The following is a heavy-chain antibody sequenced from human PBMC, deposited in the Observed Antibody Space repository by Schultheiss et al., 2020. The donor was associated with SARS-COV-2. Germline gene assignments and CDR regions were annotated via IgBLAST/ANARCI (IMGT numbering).Heavy chain of an antibody. V-gene: IGHV3-23*01. J-gene: IGHJ4*02. Sequence: GGSLRLSCAASGFTVSRNYMSWVRQAPGKGLEWVSAISGSGGSTYYADSVKGRFTISRDNSKNTLYLQMNSLRVEDTAVYYCAVNIMGVTDFDYWGQGTLVTVSS. CDR2: ISGSGGST. CDR3: AVNIMGVTDFDY. CDR1: GFTVSRNY. D-gene: IGHD1-26*01.